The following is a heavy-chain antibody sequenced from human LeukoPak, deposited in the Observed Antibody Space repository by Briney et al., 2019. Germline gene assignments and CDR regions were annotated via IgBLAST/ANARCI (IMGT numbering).Heavy chain of an antibody. CDR2: IYPADSDT. D-gene: IGHD6-13*01. CDR3: ARHDRPYSSSDNWFDS. CDR1: GFSFTSYW. Sequence: GESLKISCKAAGFSFTSYWITWVRQTPGKGLGWMGIIYPADSDTSYSPSFQGQVTFSADKFITTSYLQWRSLKASDTGIYYCARHDRPYSSSDNWFDSWGQGTLVTASS. J-gene: IGHJ5*01. V-gene: IGHV5-51*01.